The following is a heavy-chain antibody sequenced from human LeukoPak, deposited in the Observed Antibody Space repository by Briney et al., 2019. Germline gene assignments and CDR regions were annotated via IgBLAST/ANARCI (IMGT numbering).Heavy chain of an antibody. CDR1: GFTFSSYW. V-gene: IGHV3-7*04. CDR3: ARGYYGSGSYYSWFDP. J-gene: IGHJ5*02. Sequence: GGSLRLSCAASGFTFSSYWMSWVRQAPGKGLEWVANIRQDGSEKYYVDSVKGRFTISRDNAKNSLYLQMNRLRAEDTAVYYCARGYYGSGSYYSWFDPWGQGTLVTVSS. D-gene: IGHD3-10*01. CDR2: IRQDGSEK.